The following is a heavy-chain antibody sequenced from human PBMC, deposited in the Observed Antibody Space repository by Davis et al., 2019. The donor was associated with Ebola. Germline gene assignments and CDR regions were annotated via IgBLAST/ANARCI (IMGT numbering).Heavy chain of an antibody. D-gene: IGHD6-19*01. J-gene: IGHJ4*02. CDR2: ISYDGSNK. Sequence: PGGSLRLSCAASGFTFSSYAMHWVRQAPGKGLEWVAVISYDGSNKYYADSVKGRFTISRDNSKNTLYLQMNSLRAEDTAVYYCARVGNSSGWTFDYWGQGTLVTVSS. CDR3: ARVGNSSGWTFDY. V-gene: IGHV3-30-3*01. CDR1: GFTFSSYA.